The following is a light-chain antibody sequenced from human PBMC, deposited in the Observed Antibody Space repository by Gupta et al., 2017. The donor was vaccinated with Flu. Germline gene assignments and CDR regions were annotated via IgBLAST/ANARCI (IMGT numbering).Light chain of an antibody. J-gene: IGKJ1*01. CDR1: QSILYSSNNKNY. CDR2: WAS. Sequence: SLGERATINCKSSQSILYSSNNKNYLAWYQQKPGQPPKLLIYWASTRESGVPDRFSGSGSGTDFTLTISSLQAEDVAVYYCQQYYTTPWTFGQGTKVEIK. CDR3: QQYYTTPWT. V-gene: IGKV4-1*01.